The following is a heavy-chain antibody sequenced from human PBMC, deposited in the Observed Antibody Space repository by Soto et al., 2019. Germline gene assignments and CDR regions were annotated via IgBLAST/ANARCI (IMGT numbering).Heavy chain of an antibody. D-gene: IGHD2-21*02. J-gene: IGHJ6*02. CDR1: GYTFSSYD. CDR2: ISAYNGNT. CDR3: ARVPIVVVTAANYYGMDV. Sequence: QVQLVQSGAEVKKPGASVKVSCKASGYTFSSYDISWVRQAPGQGLEWMGWISAYNGNTNYAQNLQGRVTMTTDTSTTTAYMELRSMRSDDTAVYYGARVPIVVVTAANYYGMDVWGQWNT. V-gene: IGHV1-18*04.